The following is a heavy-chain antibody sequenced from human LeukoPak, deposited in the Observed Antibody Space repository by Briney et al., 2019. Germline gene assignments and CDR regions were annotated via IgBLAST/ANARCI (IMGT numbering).Heavy chain of an antibody. D-gene: IGHD6-13*01. V-gene: IGHV1-18*01. CDR1: GYSFTSYG. J-gene: IGHJ5*02. Sequence: ASVRVSCKASGYSFTSYGISWVRQAPGQGLEWMAWKSAYNGNTNYELKYQGRVTMTTDTSTSTAYMELRSLRSDDTAVYYCARDMVGLAADGNWFDPWGQGTLVTVSS. CDR3: ARDMVGLAADGNWFDP. CDR2: KSAYNGNT.